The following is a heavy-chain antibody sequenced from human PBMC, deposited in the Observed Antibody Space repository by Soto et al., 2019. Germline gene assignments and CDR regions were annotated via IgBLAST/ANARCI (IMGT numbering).Heavy chain of an antibody. J-gene: IGHJ3*02. CDR1: GGSISSGGYY. Sequence: SETLSLTCTVSGGSISSGGYYWSWIRQHPGKGLEWIGYIYYSGSTYYNPSLKSRVTISVDTSKNQFSLKLSSVTAADTAVYYCARGAPNDYSKRGAFDIWGQGTMVTVSS. V-gene: IGHV4-31*03. D-gene: IGHD4-4*01. CDR3: ARGAPNDYSKRGAFDI. CDR2: IYYSGST.